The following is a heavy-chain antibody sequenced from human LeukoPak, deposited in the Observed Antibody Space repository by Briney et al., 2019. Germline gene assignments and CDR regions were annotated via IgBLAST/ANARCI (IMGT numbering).Heavy chain of an antibody. V-gene: IGHV4-38-2*02. CDR1: TYSISSGYY. CDR2: IHHSGSV. Sequence: KPSETLSLTCSVSTYSISSGYYWGWIRQPPGKGLEWSGNIHHSGSVYYNPSLKSRVTISVDLSKNQFSLNLNSVTAADTAVYYCARVSITIFGMVTQGRYFDLWGRGTLVTVSS. D-gene: IGHD3-3*01. J-gene: IGHJ2*01. CDR3: ARVSITIFGMVTQGRYFDL.